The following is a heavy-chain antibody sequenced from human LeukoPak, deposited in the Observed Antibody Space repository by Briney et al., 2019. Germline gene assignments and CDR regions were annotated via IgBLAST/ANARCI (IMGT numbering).Heavy chain of an antibody. J-gene: IGHJ4*02. Sequence: PGGSLRLSCAASGFTFSSYWMSWVRQAPGKGLEWVANIKQDGREKYYVDSVKGRFTISRDNAKNSLYLQMNSLRAEDTAVYYCAREGGQWLVPSFDYWGQGTLVTVSS. V-gene: IGHV3-7*01. CDR3: AREGGQWLVPSFDY. CDR2: IKQDGREK. CDR1: GFTFSSYW. D-gene: IGHD6-19*01.